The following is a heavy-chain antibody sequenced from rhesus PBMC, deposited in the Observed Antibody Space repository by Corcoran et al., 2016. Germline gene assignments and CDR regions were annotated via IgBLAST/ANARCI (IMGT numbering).Heavy chain of an antibody. CDR2: ISNGGGST. J-gene: IGHJ3*01. Sequence: EVQLVESGGGLVQPGGSLRLSCAASGFTFSSYGMSWVRQAPGKGLEWGSYISNGGGSTYYAESVKGRFTISRENAKNTLSLQMNSPRAEDTDVYYCAKLDNWNYFAFDFWGQGLRVTVSS. V-gene: IGHV3S5*01. CDR1: GFTFSSYG. CDR3: AKLDNWNYFAFDF. D-gene: IGHD1-26*01.